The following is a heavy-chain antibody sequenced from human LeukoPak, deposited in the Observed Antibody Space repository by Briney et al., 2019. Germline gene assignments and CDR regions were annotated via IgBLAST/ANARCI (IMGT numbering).Heavy chain of an antibody. CDR3: ATTIFGVVTNDAFDI. J-gene: IGHJ3*02. D-gene: IGHD3-3*01. Sequence: ASVKVSYKASGYTFTSYGISWVRQAPGQGLEWMGWISAYNGNTNYAQKLQGRVTMTTDTSTSTAYMELRSLRSDDTAVYYCATTIFGVVTNDAFDIWGQGTMVTVSS. CDR2: ISAYNGNT. CDR1: GYTFTSYG. V-gene: IGHV1-18*01.